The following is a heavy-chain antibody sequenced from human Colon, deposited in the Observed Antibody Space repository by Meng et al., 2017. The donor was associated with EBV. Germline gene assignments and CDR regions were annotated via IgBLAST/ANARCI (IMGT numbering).Heavy chain of an antibody. Sequence: QLQESXXXXVKXXGXXSLTCVVSGGSISSSYWWTWVRQSPGKGLEWIGEMCHSGTTNYNPSLKSRVTISMGKSNNQLSLKLNSVTAADTAVYYCATQESRDGHNPYWGQGTLVTVSS. CDR1: GGSISSSYW. V-gene: IGHV4-4*02. D-gene: IGHD5-24*01. CDR2: MCHSGTT. J-gene: IGHJ4*02. CDR3: ATQESRDGHNPY.